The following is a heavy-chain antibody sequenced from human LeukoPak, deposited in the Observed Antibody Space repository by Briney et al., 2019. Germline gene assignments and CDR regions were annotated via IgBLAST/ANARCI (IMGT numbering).Heavy chain of an antibody. D-gene: IGHD2-15*01. CDR2: ISSSGSII. J-gene: IGHJ4*02. CDR3: ARGDCSGGSCYLSLTTIDY. V-gene: IGHV3-48*01. Sequence: GGSLRLSCAASGFTFSSYSMNWVRQAPGKGLEWVSYISSSGSIIYNADSVKGRFTISRDNAKNSLYLQMNSLRAEDTAVYYCARGDCSGGSCYLSLTTIDYWGQGTLVTVSS. CDR1: GFTFSSYS.